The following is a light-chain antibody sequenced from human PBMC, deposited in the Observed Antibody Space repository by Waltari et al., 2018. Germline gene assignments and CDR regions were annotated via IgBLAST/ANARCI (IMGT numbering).Light chain of an antibody. CDR3: QVWDDTNDSGV. Sequence: YVVTQPPSVSVAPGKTATLTCGGENIESKSVNWYQQKPGQAPVLVMFYDRDRPSGIPERVSGSNSGNTATLTISWVEAGDEADYHCQVWDDTNDSGVFGGGTKLNVL. CDR2: YDR. J-gene: IGLJ3*02. V-gene: IGLV3-21*04. CDR1: NIESKS.